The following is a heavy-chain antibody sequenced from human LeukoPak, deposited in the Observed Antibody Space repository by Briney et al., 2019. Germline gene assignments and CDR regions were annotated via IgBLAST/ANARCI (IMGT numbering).Heavy chain of an antibody. CDR2: ISYDGSNK. Sequence: GGSLRLSCAASGFTFSSYGMHWVRQAPGKGLEWVAVISYDGSNKYYEDSVKGRFTISRDNAKNSLYLQMNSLRAEDTALYYCAKGVRITMVRGAFDIWGQGTMVTVSS. CDR1: GFTFSSYG. V-gene: IGHV3-30*18. D-gene: IGHD3-10*01. CDR3: AKGVRITMVRGAFDI. J-gene: IGHJ3*02.